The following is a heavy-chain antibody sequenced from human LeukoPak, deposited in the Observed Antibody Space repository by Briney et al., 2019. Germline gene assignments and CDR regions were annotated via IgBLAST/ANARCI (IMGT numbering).Heavy chain of an antibody. Sequence: SETLSLTCAVYGGSFSGYYWSWIRQPPGKGLEWIGEINHSGSTNYNPSLKSRVTISVDTSKNQFSLKLSSVTAADTAVFYCASSELMVRGVPTFDYWGQGTLVTVSS. CDR3: ASSELMVRGVPTFDY. CDR1: GGSFSGYY. V-gene: IGHV4-34*01. J-gene: IGHJ4*02. CDR2: INHSGST. D-gene: IGHD3-10*01.